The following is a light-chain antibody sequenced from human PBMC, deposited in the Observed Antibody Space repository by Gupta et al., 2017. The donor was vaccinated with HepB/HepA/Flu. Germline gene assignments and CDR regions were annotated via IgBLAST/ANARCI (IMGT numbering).Light chain of an antibody. Sequence: DIQMTQSPSSLSASVGDRVTITCRASKDISKYVAWFQQKPGKAPKSLIYEASSLHSGVPSKFSGSGSGTVFTLTISSLQSEDSAIYYCQQYDFYPWTFGQGTKVEIK. CDR2: EAS. V-gene: IGKV1-16*02. CDR3: QQYDFYPWT. CDR1: KDISKY. J-gene: IGKJ1*01.